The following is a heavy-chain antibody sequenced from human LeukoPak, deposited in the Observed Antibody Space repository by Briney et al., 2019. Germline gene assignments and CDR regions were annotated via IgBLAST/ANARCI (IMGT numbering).Heavy chain of an antibody. CDR3: ARRFYYAMDV. D-gene: IGHD3-16*01. CDR2: INPNSGDT. V-gene: IGHV1-2*02. J-gene: IGHJ6*02. Sequence: ASVKVSCKASGYSFTGYFMQWVRQAPGQGPEWMGWINPNSGDTNYEQKFQGRVTMTRDTSISTAYMELSRLRSDDAAVYYCARRFYYAMDVWGQGTTVTVSS. CDR1: GYSFTGYF.